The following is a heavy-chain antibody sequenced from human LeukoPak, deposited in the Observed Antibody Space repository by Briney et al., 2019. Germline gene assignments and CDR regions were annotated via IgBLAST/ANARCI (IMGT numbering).Heavy chain of an antibody. CDR3: ARPYRSGWSGGFHI. D-gene: IGHD6-19*01. CDR2: IYYSGYT. J-gene: IGHJ3*02. CDR1: GGSISDDY. Sequence: PSLTLSLTCTVSGGSISDDYWSWIRQPPGKGLEWIGFIYYSGYTNYNPSLKSRVTISVDTSKNHFSLNLSSVSAADTAVYYCARPYRSGWSGGFHIWGQGKMVTVSS. V-gene: IGHV4-59*08.